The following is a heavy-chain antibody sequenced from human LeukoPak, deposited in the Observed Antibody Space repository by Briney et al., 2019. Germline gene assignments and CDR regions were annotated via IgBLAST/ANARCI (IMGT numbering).Heavy chain of an antibody. D-gene: IGHD6-13*01. CDR3: AKADSSSWYPPYGY. CDR1: GFTFSSYA. CDR2: ISGSGGST. J-gene: IGHJ4*02. Sequence: GGSLRLSCAASGFTFSSYAMSWVRQAPGKGLEWVSAISGSGGSTYYADSVKGRFTISRDNSKNTLYLQMNSLRAEDTAVYYCAKADSSSWYPPYGYWGQGTLVTVSS. V-gene: IGHV3-23*01.